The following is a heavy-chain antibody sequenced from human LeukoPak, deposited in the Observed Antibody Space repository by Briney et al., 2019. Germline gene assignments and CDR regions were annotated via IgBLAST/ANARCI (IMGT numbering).Heavy chain of an antibody. CDR2: ISYYESNK. Sequence: GGSLGLSCAASGFTFSSYVIHWVRQAPGKGLEGVAVISYYESNKYYADAVRGRFTISRDNYKNTLYLQMSSLRPEDTAVYYCAKDGSNPYSYYGMDVWGQGTTVTVSS. CDR3: AKDGSNPYSYYGMDV. J-gene: IGHJ6*02. D-gene: IGHD4-23*01. CDR1: GFTFSSYV. V-gene: IGHV3-30*18.